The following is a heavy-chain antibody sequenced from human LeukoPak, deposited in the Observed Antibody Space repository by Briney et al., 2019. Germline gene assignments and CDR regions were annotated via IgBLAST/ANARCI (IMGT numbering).Heavy chain of an antibody. CDR2: IYPSGRS. V-gene: IGHV4-4*09. Sequence: SETLSLTCTVSGGSIGTDYWKWIRQPPGKGLEWIGYIYPSGRSNYSPSLKSRVTISADTSKRQFSLKLTSVTAADTAIYYCASFYYGSGLAVDYWGQGILVTVSS. CDR3: ASFYYGSGLAVDY. D-gene: IGHD3-10*01. CDR1: GGSIGTDY. J-gene: IGHJ4*02.